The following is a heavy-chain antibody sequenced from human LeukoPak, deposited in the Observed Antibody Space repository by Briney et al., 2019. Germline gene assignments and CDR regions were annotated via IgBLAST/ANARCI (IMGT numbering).Heavy chain of an antibody. CDR3: ARERGLGNAFDI. J-gene: IGHJ3*02. CDR1: GYTFTGYY. CDR2: INPNSGGT. D-gene: IGHD7-27*01. V-gene: IGHV1-2*02. Sequence: ASVKVSCKASGYTFTGYYMHWLRQAPGQGLEWMGWINPNSGGTNYAQKFQGRVTMTRDTSISTAYMELSRLRSDDTAVYYCARERGLGNAFDIWGQGTMVTVSS.